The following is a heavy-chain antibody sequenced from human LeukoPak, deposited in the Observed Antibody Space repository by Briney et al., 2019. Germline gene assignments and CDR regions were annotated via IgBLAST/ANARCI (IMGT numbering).Heavy chain of an antibody. CDR3: ARSTVVTTYFDY. V-gene: IGHV4-59*11. CDR2: IYYSGST. Sequence: SETLSLTCTVSGGSISSHYWSWIRQPPGKGLEWIGYIYYSGSTNYNPSLRSRVTISVDTSKNQFSLKLSSVTAADTAVYYCARSTVVTTYFDYWGQGTLVTVSS. D-gene: IGHD4-23*01. CDR1: GGSISSHY. J-gene: IGHJ4*02.